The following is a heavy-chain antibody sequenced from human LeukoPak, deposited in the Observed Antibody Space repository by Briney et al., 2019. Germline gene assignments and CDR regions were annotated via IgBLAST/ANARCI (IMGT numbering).Heavy chain of an antibody. D-gene: IGHD5-12*01. CDR3: AKDLDIVATITGN. CDR1: GSTFSSYA. J-gene: IGHJ4*02. Sequence: GSLRLSCAASGSTFSSYAMSWVRQAPGKGLEWVSGVSGSGGSTYYADSVKGRFTISRDNSKNTLYLQMNSLRAEDTAVYYCAKDLDIVATITGNWGQGTLVTVSS. CDR2: VSGSGGST. V-gene: IGHV3-23*01.